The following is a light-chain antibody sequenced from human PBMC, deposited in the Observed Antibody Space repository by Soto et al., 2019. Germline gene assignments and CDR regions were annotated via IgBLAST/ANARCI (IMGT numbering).Light chain of an antibody. Sequence: IVLTQFPGTLSLSPGESATLSCRASLSVTSRYFHSYQQKPGQAPRLLSKGASTRAPDIPERFSGSGSGTDFTLTIDRLEPEDFAVYYCQHYGSSRWTFGQGTRVDIK. CDR3: QHYGSSRWT. CDR2: GAS. CDR1: LSVTSRY. J-gene: IGKJ1*01. V-gene: IGKV3-20*01.